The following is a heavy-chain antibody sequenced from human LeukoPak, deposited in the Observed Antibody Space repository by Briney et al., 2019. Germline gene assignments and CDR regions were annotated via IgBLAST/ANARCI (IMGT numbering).Heavy chain of an antibody. D-gene: IGHD3-10*01. V-gene: IGHV3-23*01. CDR2: IGASGGYI. Sequence: GGSQRLSCAASGFSFSSSAMNWVRQAPGKGLEWVSSIGASGGYIYYSDSVKGRFTISRDNSKNTLYLQMNDLGADDTAEYYCAKAGNYYGSGSYHTLLDYWGQGTLVTVSS. J-gene: IGHJ4*02. CDR1: GFSFSSSA. CDR3: AKAGNYYGSGSYHTLLDY.